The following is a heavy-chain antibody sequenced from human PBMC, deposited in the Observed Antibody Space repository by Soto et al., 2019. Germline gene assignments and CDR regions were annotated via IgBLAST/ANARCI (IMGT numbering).Heavy chain of an antibody. Sequence: QVKLVQSGDEVKKPGASVKVSCKASGYIFVNYGIAWVRQAPGQGREGMGWISPYTGNTHSASKVQGRLTMTTDTSTITAYMDLGSLTSDDTAVYYCVMVDNYVTPTPQDVWGQGTTVTVSS. V-gene: IGHV1-18*01. D-gene: IGHD3-16*01. CDR1: GYIFVNYG. CDR3: VMVDNYVTPTPQDV. J-gene: IGHJ6*02. CDR2: ISPYTGNT.